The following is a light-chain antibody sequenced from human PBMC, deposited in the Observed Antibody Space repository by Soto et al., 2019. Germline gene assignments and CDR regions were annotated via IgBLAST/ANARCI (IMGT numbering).Light chain of an antibody. J-gene: IGLJ2*01. Sequence: QSVLTQSSSASASLGSSVKLTCTLSSGHSSYIIAWHQQQPGKAPRYLMKLEGSGSYNKGSGVPDRFSGSSSVADRYLTISNLQSEDEADYYCETWDSNTHVFGGGTKLTVL. CDR3: ETWDSNTHV. CDR2: LEGSGSY. V-gene: IGLV4-60*03. CDR1: SGHSSYI.